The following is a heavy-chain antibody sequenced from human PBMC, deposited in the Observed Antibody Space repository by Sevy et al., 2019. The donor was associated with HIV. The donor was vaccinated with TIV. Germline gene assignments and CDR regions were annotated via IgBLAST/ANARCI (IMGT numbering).Heavy chain of an antibody. V-gene: IGHV4-34*01. CDR2: INHSGST. D-gene: IGHD3-10*01. Sequence: SETLSLTCAVYGGSFSGYYWSWIRQPPGKGLEWIGEINHSGSTNYNPSLKSRVTISVDTSKNQFSLKLSSVTAADTAVYYCAGMYYYGSGSYYKRGYYAMDVWGQGTTVTVSS. J-gene: IGHJ6*02. CDR3: AGMYYYGSGSYYKRGYYAMDV. CDR1: GGSFSGYY.